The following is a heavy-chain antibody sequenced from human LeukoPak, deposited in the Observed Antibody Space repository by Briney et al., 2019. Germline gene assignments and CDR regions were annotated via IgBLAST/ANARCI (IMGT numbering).Heavy chain of an antibody. Sequence: SETLSLTCTVSGGSISSGGYYWSWIRQHPGKGLEWIGYIYYSGSTYYNPSLKSRVTISVDTSKNQFSLKLSSVTAADTAEYYCARVVRWSGYYLPSHYYGMDVWGQGTTVTVSS. CDR3: ARVVRWSGYYLPSHYYGMDV. V-gene: IGHV4-31*03. J-gene: IGHJ6*02. CDR2: IYYSGST. CDR1: GGSISSGGYY. D-gene: IGHD3-3*01.